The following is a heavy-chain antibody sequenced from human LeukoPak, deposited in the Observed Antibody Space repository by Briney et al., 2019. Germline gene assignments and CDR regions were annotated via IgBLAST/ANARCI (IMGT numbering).Heavy chain of an antibody. CDR2: TSGSGGST. CDR1: GFTFSSYA. CDR3: AKNSGYSYGTVYYFDY. V-gene: IGHV3-23*01. D-gene: IGHD5-18*01. J-gene: IGHJ4*02. Sequence: GGSLRLSCAASGFTFSSYAMNWVRQAPGKGLEWVSATSGSGGSTYYADSVKGWFTISRDNSKNTLYLQMNSLRAEDTAVYYCAKNSGYSYGTVYYFDYWGQGTLVTVSS.